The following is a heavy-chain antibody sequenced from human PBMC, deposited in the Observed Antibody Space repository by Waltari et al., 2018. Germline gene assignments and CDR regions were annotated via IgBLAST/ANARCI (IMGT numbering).Heavy chain of an antibody. CDR2: IYYSGST. CDR1: GGSISSYY. J-gene: IGHJ3*02. Sequence: QVQLQESGPGLVKPSETLSLTCTVSGGSISSYYWSWIRQPPGKGLEWIGYIYYSGSTNYIPSLKSRVTISVDTSKNQFSLKLGSVTAADTAVYYCARVGDLYSSSWYGAFDIGGQETMVTVSS. V-gene: IGHV4-59*01. D-gene: IGHD6-13*01. CDR3: ARVGDLYSSSWYGAFDI.